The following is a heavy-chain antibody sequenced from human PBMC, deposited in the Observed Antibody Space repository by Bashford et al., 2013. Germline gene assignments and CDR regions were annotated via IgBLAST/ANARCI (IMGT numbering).Heavy chain of an antibody. D-gene: IGHD1-7*01. CDR3: ARPPRPGTARNAFDI. CDR1: GYDFTNVL. V-gene: IGHV5-10-1*01. CDR2: IDPSDSYT. J-gene: IGHJ3*02. Sequence: ESLKISCKSSGYDFTNVLDRLGAPGARERPGVDGRIDPSDSYTSYSPSFQGHVTISADKSIVTAYLQWSSLKASDTAMYYCARPPRPGTARNAFDIWGQGTMVTVSS.